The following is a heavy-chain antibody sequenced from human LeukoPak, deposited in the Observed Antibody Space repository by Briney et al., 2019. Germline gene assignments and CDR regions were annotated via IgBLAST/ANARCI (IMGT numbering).Heavy chain of an antibody. J-gene: IGHJ4*02. CDR1: GFTFSSYA. CDR2: ISGNGGST. Sequence: GGSLRLSCAASGFTFSSYALTWVRQAPGKGLEWVSAISGNGGSTNYADSVKGRFTISRDNSKNTLYHQVNSLRAEDTAVYYCAKYRSAWSFDYWGQGTLVTVSS. CDR3: AKYRSAWSFDY. V-gene: IGHV3-23*01. D-gene: IGHD6-13*01.